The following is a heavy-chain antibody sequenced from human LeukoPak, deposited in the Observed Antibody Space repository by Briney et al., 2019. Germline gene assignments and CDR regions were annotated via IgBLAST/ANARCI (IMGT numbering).Heavy chain of an antibody. D-gene: IGHD3-10*01. CDR1: GGSFSGYY. CDR3: ARYYYGSGSYYPAFDY. V-gene: IGHV4-34*01. J-gene: IGHJ4*02. CDR2: INHSGST. Sequence: PSETLSLTFAVYGGSFSGYYWSWIRQPPGKGLEWIGEINHSGSTNYNPSLKSRVTISVDTSKNQFSLKLSSVTAADTAVYYCARYYYGSGSYYPAFDYWGQGTLVTVSS.